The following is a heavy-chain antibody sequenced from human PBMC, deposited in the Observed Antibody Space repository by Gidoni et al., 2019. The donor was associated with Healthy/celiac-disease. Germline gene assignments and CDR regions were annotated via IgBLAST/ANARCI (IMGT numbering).Heavy chain of an antibody. CDR3: ARGIAAAGTAWFDP. D-gene: IGHD6-13*01. CDR2: IYYSGST. CDR1: GCSISRGDYH. J-gene: IGHJ5*02. Sequence: QVQLQASGPGLVQPSQTLSLTRSVSGCSISRGDYHWGWIRQHPGKGLEWIGYIYYSGSTYYNPSLKSRVTISVDTSKNQFSLKLSSVTAADTAVYYCARGIAAAGTAWFDPWGQGILVTVSS. V-gene: IGHV4-31*03.